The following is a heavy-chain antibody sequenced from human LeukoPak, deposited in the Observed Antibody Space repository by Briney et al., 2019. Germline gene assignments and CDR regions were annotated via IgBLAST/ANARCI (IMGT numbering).Heavy chain of an antibody. CDR3: ARTPFPYSYGYGAY. Sequence: ASVKVSCKASGYTFTGYYMHWVRQAPGQGLEWMGWINPNSGGTNYAQKFQGRVTMTRDTSISTVYMELSSLRSEDTAVYYCARTPFPYSYGYGAYWGQGTLVTVSS. CDR1: GYTFTGYY. D-gene: IGHD5-18*01. CDR2: INPNSGGT. J-gene: IGHJ4*02. V-gene: IGHV1-2*02.